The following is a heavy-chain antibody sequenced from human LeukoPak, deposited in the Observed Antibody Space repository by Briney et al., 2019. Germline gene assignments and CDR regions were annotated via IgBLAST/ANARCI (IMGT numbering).Heavy chain of an antibody. CDR3: VRRTSGSYSDY. Sequence: PSETLSLTCAVYGGSFSAYYWNWIRQPPGKGLEWIATISYSGSTTSYNPSLKSRVTISVDTSKNQFSLKLNSVTAADTAVYYCVRRTSGSYSDYWGQGTLVTVSS. J-gene: IGHJ4*02. D-gene: IGHD1-26*01. V-gene: IGHV4-34*01. CDR1: GGSFSAYY. CDR2: ISYSGSTT.